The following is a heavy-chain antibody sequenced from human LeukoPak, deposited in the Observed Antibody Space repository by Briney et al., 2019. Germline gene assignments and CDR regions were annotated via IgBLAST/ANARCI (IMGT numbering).Heavy chain of an antibody. Sequence: GGSLRLSCAASGFTFSSYWMHWVRQAPGKGLVWVSRINSDGSSTSYADSVKGRFTISRDNAENTLYLQMNSLRAEDTAVYYCARAGDVAAFDYWGQGTLVTVSS. CDR3: ARAGDVAAFDY. CDR1: GFTFSSYW. J-gene: IGHJ4*02. V-gene: IGHV3-74*01. D-gene: IGHD2-21*01. CDR2: INSDGSST.